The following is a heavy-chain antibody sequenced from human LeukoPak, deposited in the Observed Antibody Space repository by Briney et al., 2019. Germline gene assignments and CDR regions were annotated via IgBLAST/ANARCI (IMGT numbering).Heavy chain of an antibody. CDR1: GYTFTTYA. J-gene: IGHJ6*02. Sequence: VASVKVSCKASGYTFTTYAMNWVRQAPGQGLEWMGWINTNTGNPTYAQGFTGRFVFSLDTSVSTAYLQISSLKAEDTAVYYCAREGVLPYYDILTGSLLGMDVWGQGTTVTVSS. CDR3: AREGVLPYYDILTGSLLGMDV. D-gene: IGHD3-9*01. CDR2: INTNTGNP. V-gene: IGHV7-4-1*02.